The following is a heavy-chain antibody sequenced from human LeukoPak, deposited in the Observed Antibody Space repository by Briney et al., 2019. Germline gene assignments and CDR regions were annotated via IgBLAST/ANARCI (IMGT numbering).Heavy chain of an antibody. V-gene: IGHV4-4*02. D-gene: IGHD6-19*01. Sequence: SETLSLTCAVSGGSISSSNWWSWVRQPPGKGLEWIGEIYHSGSTNYNPSLKSRVTISVDTSKNQFSLKLSSVTAADTAVYYCARTSQQWPELLDYWGQGTLVTVSS. CDR3: ARTSQQWPELLDY. J-gene: IGHJ4*02. CDR1: GGSISSSNW. CDR2: IYHSGST.